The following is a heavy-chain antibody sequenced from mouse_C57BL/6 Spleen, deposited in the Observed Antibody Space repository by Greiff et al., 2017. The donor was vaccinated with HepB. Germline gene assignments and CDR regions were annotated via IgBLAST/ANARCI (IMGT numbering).Heavy chain of an antibody. CDR1: GYTFTDYY. J-gene: IGHJ1*03. Sequence: EVKLQQSGPELVKPGASVKISCKASGYTFTDYYMNWVKQSHGKSLEWIGDINPNNGGTSYNQKFKGKATLTVDKSSSTAYMELRSLTSEDSAVYYCARSPNGWYFDVWGTGTTVTVSS. CDR2: INPNNGGT. V-gene: IGHV1-26*01. CDR3: ARSPNGWYFDV.